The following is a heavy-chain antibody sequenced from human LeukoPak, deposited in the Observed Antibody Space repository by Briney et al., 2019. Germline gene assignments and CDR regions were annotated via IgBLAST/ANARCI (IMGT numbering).Heavy chain of an antibody. CDR1: GFTFSSSA. CDR2: ISWNSGSI. D-gene: IGHD1-26*01. J-gene: IGHJ6*02. Sequence: GGSLRLSCAASGFTFSSSAMSWVRQAPGKGLEWVSGISWNSGSIGYADSVKGRFTISRDNAKNSLYLQMNSLRAEDTALYYCAKDRGSYYYYYGMDVWGQGTTVTVSS. V-gene: IGHV3-9*01. CDR3: AKDRGSYYYYYGMDV.